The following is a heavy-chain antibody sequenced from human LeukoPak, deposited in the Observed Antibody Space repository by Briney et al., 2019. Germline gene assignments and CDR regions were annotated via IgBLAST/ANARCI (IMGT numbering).Heavy chain of an antibody. D-gene: IGHD5-24*01. Sequence: HGESLKISCKGSGYSFTSYWISWVRQMPGKGLEWMGRIDPSDSYTNYSPSFQGHVTISADKSISTAYLQWSSLKAPDTAMYYCARQGKGWLQSTRKYYFDYWGQGTLVTVSS. V-gene: IGHV5-10-1*01. J-gene: IGHJ4*02. CDR2: IDPSDSYT. CDR3: ARQGKGWLQSTRKYYFDY. CDR1: GYSFTSYW.